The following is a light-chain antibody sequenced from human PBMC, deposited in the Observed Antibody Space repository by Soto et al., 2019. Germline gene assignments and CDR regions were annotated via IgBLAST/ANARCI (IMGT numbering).Light chain of an antibody. CDR1: QSVSNK. V-gene: IGKV3-15*01. CDR3: QQYGSSPPS. Sequence: EIVMTQSPATLSVSPGERATLSCRAGQSVSNKLAWYQQKPGQAPRLLISGASTRATGVPARFSGSGSGTEFTLTITSLQSEDFAVYYCQQYGSSPPSFGQGTKLEIK. CDR2: GAS. J-gene: IGKJ2*01.